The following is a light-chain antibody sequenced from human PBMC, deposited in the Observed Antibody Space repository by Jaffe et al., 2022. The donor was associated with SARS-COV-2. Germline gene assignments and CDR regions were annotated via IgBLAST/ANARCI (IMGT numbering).Light chain of an antibody. Sequence: IVLTQSPGTLSLSPGERATLSCRASQSISSTYIAWYQQKPGQAPRLLIYGASSRATGIPDRFSGSGSGTDFILTISRLEPEDFAVYYCQQYGASPPYTFGQGTKLEIK. CDR2: GAS. J-gene: IGKJ2*01. CDR3: QQYGASPPYT. V-gene: IGKV3-20*01. CDR1: QSISSTY.